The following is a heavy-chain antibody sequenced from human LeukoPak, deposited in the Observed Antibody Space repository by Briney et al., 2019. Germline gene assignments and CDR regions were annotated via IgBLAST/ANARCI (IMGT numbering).Heavy chain of an antibody. J-gene: IGHJ4*02. CDR1: GFTVSSNY. Sequence: PGRSLILSCAASGFTVSSNYMSWVRQAPGKGLEWVSVIYSGGSTYYADSVKGRFTISRDNSKNTLYLQMNSLRAEDTAVYYCERVAVDTAMPDYWGQGTLVTVSS. CDR3: ERVAVDTAMPDY. CDR2: IYSGGST. D-gene: IGHD5-18*01. V-gene: IGHV3-66*02.